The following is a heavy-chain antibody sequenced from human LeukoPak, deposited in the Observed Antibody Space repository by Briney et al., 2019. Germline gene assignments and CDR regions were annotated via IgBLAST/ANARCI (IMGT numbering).Heavy chain of an antibody. J-gene: IGHJ4*02. CDR1: VYTFTTYW. CDR3: ARHRGPYSSDSFDY. V-gene: IGHV5-51*01. D-gene: IGHD6-19*01. CDR2: IYPGDSDT. Sequence: ISRMRSVYTFTTYWIGSVPQMPEKGVERVAIIYPGDSDTRYSPSFQGQITISADKSISTAYLQWSSLNASDTDMYYCARHRGPYSSDSFDYWGRGTLVTVSS.